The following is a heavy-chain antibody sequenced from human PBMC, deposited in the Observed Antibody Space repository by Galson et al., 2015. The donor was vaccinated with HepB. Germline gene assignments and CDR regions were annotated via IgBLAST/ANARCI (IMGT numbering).Heavy chain of an antibody. J-gene: IGHJ5*02. V-gene: IGHV3-30-3*01. CDR2: ISYDGSNS. Sequence: SLRLSCAASGFTFSDYGLHWVRQAPGKGLEWVSFISYDGSNSSYIDSVKGRFTIFRDNSKKTVYLQMNSLRTEDTAVYFCARDSRAYGFWSGFSWFDPWGQGTLVTVSS. D-gene: IGHD3-3*01. CDR3: ARDSRAYGFWSGFSWFDP. CDR1: GFTFSDYG.